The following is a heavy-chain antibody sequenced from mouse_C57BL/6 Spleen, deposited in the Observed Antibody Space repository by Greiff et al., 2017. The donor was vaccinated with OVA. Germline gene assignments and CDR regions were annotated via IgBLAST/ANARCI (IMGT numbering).Heavy chain of an antibody. CDR1: GYTFTGYW. J-gene: IGHJ1*03. Sequence: QVQLQQSGAELMKPGASVKLSCKATGYTFTGYWIEWVKQRPGHGLEWIGEILPGSGSTNYNEKFKGKATFTADTSSNTDYMQLSSLTTEDSAIYYCARRGLYYGSRLWYIDDWGTGTTVTGSS. D-gene: IGHD1-1*01. V-gene: IGHV1-9*01. CDR2: ILPGSGST. CDR3: ARRGLYYGSRLWYIDD.